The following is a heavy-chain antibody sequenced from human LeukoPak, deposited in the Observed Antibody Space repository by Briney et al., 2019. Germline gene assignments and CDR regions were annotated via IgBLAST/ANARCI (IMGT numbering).Heavy chain of an antibody. CDR2: INPNSGGT. CDR1: GYTFTGYY. CDR3: ARSQTRAYYYGSGSHMMDY. J-gene: IGHJ4*02. V-gene: IGHV1-2*02. D-gene: IGHD3-10*01. Sequence: GASVKASCKASGYTFTGYYMHWVRQAPGQGLEWMGWINPNSGGTNYAQKFQGRVTMTRDTSISTAYMELSRLRSDDTAVYCCARSQTRAYYYGSGSHMMDYWGQGTLVTVSS.